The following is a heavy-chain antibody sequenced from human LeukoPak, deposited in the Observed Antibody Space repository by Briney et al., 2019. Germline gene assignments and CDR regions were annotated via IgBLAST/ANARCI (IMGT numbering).Heavy chain of an antibody. V-gene: IGHV4-4*07. CDR2: IYTSGST. D-gene: IGHD6-25*01. CDR3: ARGAANSVQDY. J-gene: IGHJ4*02. CDR1: GGSINSYC. Sequence: SETLSLTCTVAGGSINSYCWNWIRQPAGKGLEWIGRIYTSGSTNYNPSLKSRVTMSVDTDKNQFSLRLNSVTAADTVVYYCARGAANSVQDYWGEGILVTVSS.